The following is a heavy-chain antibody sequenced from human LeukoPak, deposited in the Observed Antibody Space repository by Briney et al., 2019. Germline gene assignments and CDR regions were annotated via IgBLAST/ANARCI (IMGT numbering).Heavy chain of an antibody. Sequence: GGSLRLSCAASGFTFSSYSMNWVRQAPGKGLEWVSSISGSSSYIYYADSVKGGFTISRDNAKNSLYLQMNSLRAEDTAVYYCAELGITMIGGVWGKGTTVTISS. V-gene: IGHV3-21*01. J-gene: IGHJ6*04. D-gene: IGHD3-10*02. CDR2: ISGSSSYI. CDR3: AELGITMIGGV. CDR1: GFTFSSYS.